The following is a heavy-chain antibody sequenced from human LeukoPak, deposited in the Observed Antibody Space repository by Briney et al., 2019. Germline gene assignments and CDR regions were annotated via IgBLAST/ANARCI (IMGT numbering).Heavy chain of an antibody. Sequence: QPGGSLRLSCAASGFTFSTYSMNWVRQAPGKGLEWVSVIYSGGSTYYADSVKGRFTISRDNSKNTLYLQMNSLRAEDTAVYYCASGIAAAGRFDYWGQGTLVTVSS. CDR3: ASGIAAAGRFDY. CDR1: GFTFSTYS. CDR2: IYSGGST. V-gene: IGHV3-53*01. J-gene: IGHJ4*02. D-gene: IGHD6-13*01.